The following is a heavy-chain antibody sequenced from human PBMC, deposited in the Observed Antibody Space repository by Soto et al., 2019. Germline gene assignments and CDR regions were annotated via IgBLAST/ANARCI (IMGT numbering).Heavy chain of an antibody. Sequence: APVEVSCRASGYPFTSYGISWARQAPGQGLEWMGWISAYNGHTNYAQKLQRRVTMTTDTSTSTAYMELRSLRSDDTAVYYCASEGYYASASYYPATDPMGIRTYYYGMDVWGQGTTVTVSS. CDR2: ISAYNGHT. CDR3: ASEGYYASASYYPATDPMGIRTYYYGMDV. D-gene: IGHD3-10*01. CDR1: GYPFTSYG. V-gene: IGHV1-18*04. J-gene: IGHJ6*02.